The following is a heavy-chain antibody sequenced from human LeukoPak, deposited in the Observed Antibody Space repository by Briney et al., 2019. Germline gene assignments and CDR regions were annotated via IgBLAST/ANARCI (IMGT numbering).Heavy chain of an antibody. CDR3: AKSGYNRFDY. D-gene: IGHD5-24*01. CDR2: ISGSGGST. Sequence: GGSLRLSCAASGFTFSSYWMSWVRQAPGKGLEWVSTISGSGGSTYYADSVKGRFTISRDNSKSTLYLQINSLRAEDTAVYYCAKSGYNRFDYWGQGTLVTVSS. CDR1: GFTFSSYW. J-gene: IGHJ4*02. V-gene: IGHV3-23*01.